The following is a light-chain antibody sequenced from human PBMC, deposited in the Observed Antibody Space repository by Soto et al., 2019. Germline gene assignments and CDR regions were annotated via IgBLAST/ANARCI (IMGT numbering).Light chain of an antibody. J-gene: IGLJ1*01. V-gene: IGLV2-23*01. Sequence: QSALTQPASVSGPPGQSITISCTGASSTVGNYDLVSWYQQHPGKAPKLMIYEDSKRPSGVSARFSGSKSGNTASLTISGLQAEDEADYYCSSYAGSSRYIFGTGTKLTVL. CDR2: EDS. CDR3: SSYAGSSRYI. CDR1: SSTVGNYDL.